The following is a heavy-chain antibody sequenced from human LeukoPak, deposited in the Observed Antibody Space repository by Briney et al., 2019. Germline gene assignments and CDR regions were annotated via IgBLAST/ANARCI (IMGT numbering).Heavy chain of an antibody. CDR3: ARGHMYYDYVWGSSTNDY. CDR1: GYTFTSYY. CDR2: IDPSGGST. D-gene: IGHD3-16*01. J-gene: IGHJ4*02. V-gene: IGHV1-46*01. Sequence: ASVKVSCKASGYTFTSYYMHWVRQAPGQGLEWMGIIDPSGGSTSYAQKFQGRVTMTRDMSTSTVYMELSSLRSEDTAVYYCARGHMYYDYVWGSSTNDYWGQGTLVTVSS.